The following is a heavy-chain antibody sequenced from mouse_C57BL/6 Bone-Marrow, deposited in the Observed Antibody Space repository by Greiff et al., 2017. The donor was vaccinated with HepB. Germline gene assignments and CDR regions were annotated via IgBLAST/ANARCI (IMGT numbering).Heavy chain of an antibody. J-gene: IGHJ4*01. CDR3: ASYSNYDAMDY. D-gene: IGHD2-5*01. V-gene: IGHV1-61*01. CDR1: GYTFTSYW. CDR2: IYPSDSET. Sequence: QVQLQQPGAELVRPGSSVKLSCKASGYTFTSYWMDWVKQRPGQGLEWIGNIYPSDSETHYNQKFKDKATLTVDKSSSTAYMQLSSLTSEDSAVYYCASYSNYDAMDYWGQGTSVTVSS.